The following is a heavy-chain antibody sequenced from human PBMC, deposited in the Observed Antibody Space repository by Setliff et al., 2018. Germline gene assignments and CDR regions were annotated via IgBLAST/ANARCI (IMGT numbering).Heavy chain of an antibody. CDR2: SNHGGST. D-gene: IGHD5-18*01. V-gene: IGHV4-34*01. CDR1: GESFSNNY. J-gene: IGHJ6*02. CDR3: VRDRTAYSYGLDV. Sequence: PSETLSLTCSVYGESFSNNYWSWIRQSPGRGLEWIGESNHGGSTSYNPSLKSRLTMSVDTSKNQFSLKLRSVTAADAAVYYCVRDRTAYSYGLDVWGQGTTVTVSS.